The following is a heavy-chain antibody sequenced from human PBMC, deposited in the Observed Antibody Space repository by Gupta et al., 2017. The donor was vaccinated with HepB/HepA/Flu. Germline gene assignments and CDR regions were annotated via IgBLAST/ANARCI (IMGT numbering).Heavy chain of an antibody. V-gene: IGHV3-9*01. CDR3: AKTPYSSSWYYFDY. J-gene: IGHJ4*02. D-gene: IGHD6-13*01. Sequence: GKGLEWVSGISWNSGSIGYADSVKGRFTISRDNAKNSLYLQMNSLRAEDTALYYCAKTPYSSSWYYFDYWGQGTLVTVSS. CDR2: ISWNSGSI.